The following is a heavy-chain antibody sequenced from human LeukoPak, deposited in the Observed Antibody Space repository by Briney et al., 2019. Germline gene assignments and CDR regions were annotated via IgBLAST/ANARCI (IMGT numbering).Heavy chain of an antibody. Sequence: GGYLRLSCAASGFTFDDYAMHWVRHAPGKGLEWVSGISWNSGSIGYADSVKGRFTISRDNAKNSLYLQMNSLRAEDTALYYCAAGLSVWGQGTLVTVSS. V-gene: IGHV3-9*01. J-gene: IGHJ4*02. CDR3: AAGLSV. D-gene: IGHD2/OR15-2a*01. CDR2: ISWNSGSI. CDR1: GFTFDDYA.